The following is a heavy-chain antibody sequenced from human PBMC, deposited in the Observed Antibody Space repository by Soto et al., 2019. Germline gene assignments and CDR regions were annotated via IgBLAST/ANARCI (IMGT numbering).Heavy chain of an antibody. V-gene: IGHV1-18*01. J-gene: IGHJ4*02. D-gene: IGHD6-19*01. CDR2: ISAYNGNR. CDR1: GYTFFNYG. Sequence: ASVKVSCKASGYTFFNYGISWVRQAPGQGLEWMGWISAYNGNRNYAGKFQGRATMTTETSTSTAYMGLRSLRSDDTAVYYCARDGITLAGSFDYWGQGTLVTVSS. CDR3: ARDGITLAGSFDY.